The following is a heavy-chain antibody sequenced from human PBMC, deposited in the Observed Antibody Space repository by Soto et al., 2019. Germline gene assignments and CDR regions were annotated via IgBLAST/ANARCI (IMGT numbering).Heavy chain of an antibody. Sequence: GGSLRLSCTASGFTVGDYAMSWVRQAPGKGLEWVGFIRSKAYGGTTEYAASVKGRFTISRDDSKSIAYLQMNSLKTEDTAVYYCTRVAAAGTFPHYYYYGMDVWGQGTTVTVSS. CDR1: GFTVGDYA. CDR2: IRSKAYGGTT. V-gene: IGHV3-49*04. CDR3: TRVAAAGTFPHYYYYGMDV. D-gene: IGHD6-13*01. J-gene: IGHJ6*02.